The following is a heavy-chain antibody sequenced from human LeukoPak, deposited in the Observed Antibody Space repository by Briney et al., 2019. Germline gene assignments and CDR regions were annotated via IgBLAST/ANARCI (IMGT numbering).Heavy chain of an antibody. V-gene: IGHV4-61*02. CDR1: GDSISSGDYY. CDR3: ARGPYSYDSSGAFDI. D-gene: IGHD3-22*01. CDR2: ISSSGST. J-gene: IGHJ3*02. Sequence: SQTLSLTCTVSGDSISSGDYYWSWIRQPAGTGLEWIGRISSSGSTNYNPSLKSRVTISVDTSKNQFSLKLSSVTAAETAVYFCARGPYSYDSSGAFDIWGQGTMVTVSS.